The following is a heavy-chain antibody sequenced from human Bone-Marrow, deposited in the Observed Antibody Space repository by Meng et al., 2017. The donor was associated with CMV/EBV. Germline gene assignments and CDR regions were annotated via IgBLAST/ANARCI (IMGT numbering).Heavy chain of an antibody. V-gene: IGHV4-4*02. CDR1: GGAPSSGVC. J-gene: IGHJ4*02. CDR3: ARERGFLEWSQFDY. CDR2: ISHSVST. D-gene: IGHD3-3*01. Sequence: SGGAPSSGVCGSGVPARPGKGLGWIGEISHSVSTQYTPSLKSRVTISVDTCTSQCSLKLSAVTAADTAVYYCARERGFLEWSQFDYWGQGTLVTVSS.